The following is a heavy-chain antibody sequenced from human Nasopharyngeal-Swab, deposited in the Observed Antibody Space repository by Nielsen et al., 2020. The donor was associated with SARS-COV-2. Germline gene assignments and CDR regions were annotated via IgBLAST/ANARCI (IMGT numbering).Heavy chain of an antibody. CDR1: GGSIPSGSSL. D-gene: IGHD3-16*01. CDR3: ATSPAFSRRFYP. J-gene: IGHJ5*02. Sequence: GSLRLSCTVSGGSIPSGSSLCAWIRQPPGKGLEWFGSVSYAGRAYYNPSLMSRVTISVDRSNNHFSLILTSVTAADTALYYCATSPAFSRRFYPWGQGTLVTVSS. V-gene: IGHV4-39*02. CDR2: VSYAGRA.